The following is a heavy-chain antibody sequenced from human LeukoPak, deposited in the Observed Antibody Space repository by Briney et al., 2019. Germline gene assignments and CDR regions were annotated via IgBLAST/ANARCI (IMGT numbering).Heavy chain of an antibody. CDR3: ARGGGGGDYFDF. CDR2: INPSGGST. CDR1: GYTFTSYY. V-gene: IGHV1-46*01. Sequence: ASVETSCKASGYTFTSYYMHWVRQAPGQGLEWMGIINPSGGSTSYAQKFQGRVTMTRDTSTSTVYMELSSLRSEDTAVYYCARGGGGGDYFDFWGQGTLVTVSS. J-gene: IGHJ4*02. D-gene: IGHD2-15*01.